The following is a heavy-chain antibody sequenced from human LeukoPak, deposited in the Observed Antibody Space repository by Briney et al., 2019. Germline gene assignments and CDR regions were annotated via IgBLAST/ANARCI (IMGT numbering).Heavy chain of an antibody. V-gene: IGHV1-18*01. J-gene: IGHJ4*02. CDR3: ARGVEYYNSGSYFDY. CDR2: ISAYNGNT. Sequence: ASVKVSCKTSGYTFTSYGISWVRQAPGQVLEWMGWISAYNGNTDYAQRLQGRVTMTTDTSTNTAYMSLRSLRSDDTAVYYCARGVEYYNSGSYFDYWGQGTLVTVSS. CDR1: GYTFTSYG. D-gene: IGHD3-10*01.